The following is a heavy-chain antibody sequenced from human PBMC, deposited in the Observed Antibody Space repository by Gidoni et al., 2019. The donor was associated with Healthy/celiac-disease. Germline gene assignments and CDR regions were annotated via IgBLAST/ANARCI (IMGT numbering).Heavy chain of an antibody. J-gene: IGHJ5*02. CDR2: ISDDGSNK. CDR1: GFTFSSYG. Sequence: HVQLVESGGGVVQPGRSLRLSCAASGFTFSSYGMHWVRQAPGKGLEWVAVISDDGSNKYYADSVKGRFTISRDNSKNTLYLQMNSLRAEDTAVYYCAKDPGETPWGQGTLVTVSS. D-gene: IGHD3-10*01. V-gene: IGHV3-30*18. CDR3: AKDPGETP.